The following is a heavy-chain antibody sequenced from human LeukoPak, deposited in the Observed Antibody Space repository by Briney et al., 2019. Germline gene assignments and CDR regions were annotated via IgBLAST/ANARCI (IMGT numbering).Heavy chain of an antibody. J-gene: IGHJ4*02. D-gene: IGHD5-12*01. V-gene: IGHV3-23*01. Sequence: GGSLRLSCAAPGFTFSSYAMSWVRQAPGKGLEWVSAVSGSGGSTYYADSVKGRFTISRDNSKNTLYLQMNSLRAEDTAVYYCAKGGYSGYDYVSYWGQGTLVTVSS. CDR2: VSGSGGST. CDR3: AKGGYSGYDYVSY. CDR1: GFTFSSYA.